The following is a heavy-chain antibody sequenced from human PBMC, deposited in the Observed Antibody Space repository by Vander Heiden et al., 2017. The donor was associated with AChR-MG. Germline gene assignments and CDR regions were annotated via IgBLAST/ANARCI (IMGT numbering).Heavy chain of an antibody. CDR2: ISSSSSTI. J-gene: IGHJ4*02. Sequence: EVQLVESGGGLVQPGGSLRLSCAAPGFTFSSYSMNGVRQAPGKGLEWVSYISSSSSTIYYADSVKGRFTSSRDNAKNSLYLQMNSLRAEDTAVYYCARTHTAMYYFDYWGQGTLVTVSS. D-gene: IGHD5-18*01. CDR3: ARTHTAMYYFDY. V-gene: IGHV3-48*01. CDR1: GFTFSSYS.